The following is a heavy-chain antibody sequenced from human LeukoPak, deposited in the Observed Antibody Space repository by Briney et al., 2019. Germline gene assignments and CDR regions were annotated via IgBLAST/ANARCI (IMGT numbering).Heavy chain of an antibody. D-gene: IGHD6-19*01. V-gene: IGHV4-59*01. CDR2: IYGSGST. J-gene: IGHJ5*02. CDR1: GGPLSRYY. CDR3: AREGSSGTHLNWFDP. Sequence: SETLSLTCSLSGGPLSRYYWSWTRQPPGKGLEWIGHIYGSGSTHYNPSLKSRVTLSVDRSKNKFSLKLGSATAGDTAVYYCAREGSSGTHLNWFDPWGQGTLVTVSS.